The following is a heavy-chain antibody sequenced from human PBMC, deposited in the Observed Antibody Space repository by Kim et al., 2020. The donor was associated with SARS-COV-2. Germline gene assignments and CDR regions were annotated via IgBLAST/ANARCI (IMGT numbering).Heavy chain of an antibody. CDR1: GLTFTDAW. CDR3: TTNSGGY. Sequence: GGSLRLSCAVSGLTFTDAWMTWVRQAPGKGLEWVGRIKSKADGGTTDYSPPVRGRFTISRDDSIDMLYLHMTSLKIEDTGVYFCTTNSGGYWGQGTLVTVSS. CDR2: IKSKADGGTT. J-gene: IGHJ4*02. V-gene: IGHV3-15*01. D-gene: IGHD3-16*01.